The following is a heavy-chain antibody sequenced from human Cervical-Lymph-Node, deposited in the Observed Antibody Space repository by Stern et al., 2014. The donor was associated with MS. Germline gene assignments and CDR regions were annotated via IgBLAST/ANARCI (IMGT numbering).Heavy chain of an antibody. Sequence: VQLVQSGGGLVKPGGSLRLSCAASGFTFSDYFITWIRQAPGKGLEWVSYISYSGSDIYYTDSVKGRFTISRDNAKNSLYLQMNSLRVEDTAVYYCAAGYCRSTSCHYGMDVWGQGTTVTVSS. CDR2: ISYSGSDI. D-gene: IGHD2-2*01. J-gene: IGHJ6*02. CDR3: AAGYCRSTSCHYGMDV. V-gene: IGHV3-11*01. CDR1: GFTFSDYF.